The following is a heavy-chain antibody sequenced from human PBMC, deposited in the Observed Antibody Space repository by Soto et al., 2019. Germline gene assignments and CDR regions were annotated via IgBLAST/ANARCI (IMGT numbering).Heavy chain of an antibody. Sequence: EVQLVESGGGLVKPGGSLRLSCAASGFTFSRYSMNWVRQAPGKGLEWVSSISSSSSYIYYADSVKGRFTISRDNAKNSLYLQMNSLRAEDTAVYYCARDTGYDFWSGYHNWFDPWGQGTLVTVSS. V-gene: IGHV3-21*01. CDR1: GFTFSRYS. D-gene: IGHD3-3*01. J-gene: IGHJ5*02. CDR3: ARDTGYDFWSGYHNWFDP. CDR2: ISSSSSYI.